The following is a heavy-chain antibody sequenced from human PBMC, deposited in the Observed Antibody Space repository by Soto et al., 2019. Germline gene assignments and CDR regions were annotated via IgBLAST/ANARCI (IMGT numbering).Heavy chain of an antibody. CDR1: GGSINRGDYY. Sequence: QVQLQESGPGLVKPSQTLSLTCTVSGGSINRGDYYWSWIRQPPGKGLEWIGYVASYRGTTYYNPSVKTRLPISLGNPMNQFSLKLSSVTAADTAVYYCARGYYESSEYFVGSAIFDYWGQGSLVTVSS. CDR3: ARGYYESSEYFVGSAIFDY. CDR2: VASYRGTT. J-gene: IGHJ4*02. D-gene: IGHD3-22*01. V-gene: IGHV4-30-4*01.